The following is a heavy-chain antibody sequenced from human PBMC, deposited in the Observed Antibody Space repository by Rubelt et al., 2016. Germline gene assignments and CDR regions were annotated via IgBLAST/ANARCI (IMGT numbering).Heavy chain of an antibody. J-gene: IGHJ4*02. CDR2: IYRGGST. D-gene: IGHD6-13*01. CDR3: AGGYSCTCGDH. CDR1: GFTVSSNF. V-gene: IGHV3-53*01. Sequence: EVQLVESGGGLIQPGGSLRLSCAASGFTVSSNFLTWVRQAPGKGLEWVSVIYRGGSTDYADSVKGRFTISRDNSENTLYLQMNSLGAEDTAVYYCAGGYSCTCGDHWGQGTLVTVSS.